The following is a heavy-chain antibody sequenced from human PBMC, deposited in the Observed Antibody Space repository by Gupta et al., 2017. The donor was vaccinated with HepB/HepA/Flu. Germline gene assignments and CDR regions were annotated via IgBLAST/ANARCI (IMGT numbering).Heavy chain of an antibody. J-gene: IGHJ6*02. CDR1: GFTFSTYG. Sequence: QVQLVESGGGVVQPGRSLRLSCAASGFTFSTYGMHRVRQAPGKGLEWVAVIWYDGSNKYYADSVKGRFTISRDNSKNTLYLQMNSLRAEDTAVYYCAREDYYYYGMDVWGQGTTVTVSS. V-gene: IGHV3-33*01. CDR3: AREDYYYYGMDV. CDR2: IWYDGSNK.